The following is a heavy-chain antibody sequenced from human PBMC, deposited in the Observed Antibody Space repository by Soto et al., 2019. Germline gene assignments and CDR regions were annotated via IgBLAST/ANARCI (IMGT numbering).Heavy chain of an antibody. CDR2: INPSGGST. CDR3: ARDSSGYYSVGGSNWFDP. Sequence: GASVKVSCKASGYTFTSYYMHWVRQAPGQGLEWMGIINPSGGSTSYAQKFQGRVTMTRDTSTSTVYMELSSLRSEDTAVYYCARDSSGYYSVGGSNWFDPWGQGTLVTVSS. V-gene: IGHV1-46*01. CDR1: GYTFTSYY. J-gene: IGHJ5*02. D-gene: IGHD3-22*01.